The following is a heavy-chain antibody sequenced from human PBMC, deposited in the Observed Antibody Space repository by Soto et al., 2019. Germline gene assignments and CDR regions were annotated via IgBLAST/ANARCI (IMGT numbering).Heavy chain of an antibody. Sequence: GGSLRLSCAASGFTFSSYAMSWVRQAPGKGLEWVSAISGSGGSTYYADSVKGRFTISRDNSKNTLYLQMNSLRAEDTAVYYCAKSRSPWIHRPGKYYYYYGMDVWGQGTTVTVSS. CDR3: AKSRSPWIHRPGKYYYYYGMDV. D-gene: IGHD5-18*01. CDR1: GFTFSSYA. CDR2: ISGSGGST. J-gene: IGHJ6*02. V-gene: IGHV3-23*01.